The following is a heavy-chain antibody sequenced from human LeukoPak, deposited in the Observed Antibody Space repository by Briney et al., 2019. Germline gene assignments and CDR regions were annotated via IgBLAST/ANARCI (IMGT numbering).Heavy chain of an antibody. CDR3: ARVGNDFWSGSANWFDP. CDR1: GGSFSGYY. J-gene: IGHJ5*02. Sequence: SETLSLTCAVYGGSFSGYYWSWLRQPPGTGLEWIGEINHSGSTNYNPSLKSRVTISVDTSKNQFSLKLSSVTAADTAVYYCARVGNDFWSGSANWFDPWGQGTLVTVSS. V-gene: IGHV4-34*01. D-gene: IGHD3-3*01. CDR2: INHSGST.